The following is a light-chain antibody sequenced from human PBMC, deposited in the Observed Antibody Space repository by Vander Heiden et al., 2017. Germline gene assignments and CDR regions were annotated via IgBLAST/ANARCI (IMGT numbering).Light chain of an antibody. J-gene: IGKJ1*01. CDR1: QSLLHSNGYNY. Sequence: DIVMTHSPLSLPVTPGEPASISCSSSQSLLHSNGYNYLDWYLQKPGQSPQLLIYLGSNRASGVPDRFSGSGSGTDFTLKISRVEAEDVGVYYCMQALQTPPWTFGQGTKVEIK. V-gene: IGKV2-28*01. CDR2: LGS. CDR3: MQALQTPPWT.